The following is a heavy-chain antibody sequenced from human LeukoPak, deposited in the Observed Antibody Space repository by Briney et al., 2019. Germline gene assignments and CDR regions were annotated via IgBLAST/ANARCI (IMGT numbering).Heavy chain of an antibody. J-gene: IGHJ4*02. CDR2: IYSGGTT. CDR3: ASGEWPQNY. CDR1: GFTVSNNY. V-gene: IGHV3-53*01. Sequence: GGSLRLSCAASGFTVSNNYMTWVRQVPGKGLEWVSLIYSGGTTYYADSVKGRFTISRDNSKNTLYPQMNSLRAEDTAVYYCASGEWPQNYWGQGTLVTVSS. D-gene: IGHD3-10*01.